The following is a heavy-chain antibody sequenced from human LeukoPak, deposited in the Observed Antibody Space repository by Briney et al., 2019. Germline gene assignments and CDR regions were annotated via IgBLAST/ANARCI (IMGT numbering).Heavy chain of an antibody. Sequence: GGSLRLSCAASGLTFSSYGIDWVRQAPGKGLEWVAVIWYDGSNKYYADSVKGRFTISRDNSKNTVSLQMNSLRAEDTAVYYCARLGSGWSFDFWGQGTLVAVSS. V-gene: IGHV3-33*01. D-gene: IGHD6-19*01. J-gene: IGHJ4*02. CDR1: GLTFSSYG. CDR2: IWYDGSNK. CDR3: ARLGSGWSFDF.